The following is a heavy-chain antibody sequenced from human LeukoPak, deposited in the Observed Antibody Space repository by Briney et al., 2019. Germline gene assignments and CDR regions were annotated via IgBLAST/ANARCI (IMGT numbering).Heavy chain of an antibody. V-gene: IGHV4-39*01. CDR1: GGSISSSSYY. J-gene: IGHJ5*02. Sequence: SETLSLTCTVSGGSISSSSYYWGWIRQPPGKGLEWIGSIYYSGSTYYNPSLKSRVTISADTSKNQFSLKLSSVTAADTAVYYCAISGYSSSWYFSRVFGNWFDPWGQGTLVTVSS. CDR2: IYYSGST. CDR3: AISGYSSSWYFSRVFGNWFDP. D-gene: IGHD6-13*01.